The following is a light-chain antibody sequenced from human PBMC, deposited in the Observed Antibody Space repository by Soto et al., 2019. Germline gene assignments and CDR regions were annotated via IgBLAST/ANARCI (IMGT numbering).Light chain of an antibody. J-gene: IGLJ2*01. CDR2: GNT. Sequence: QAVVTQPPSVSGAPGQRVTMSCTGSSSNIGAGCDVHWYQHLPGTAPKLLIYGNTNRPSGVPDRFSGSKSGTSASLAITGLQAEDEADYYCQSYDTSLSGPVVFGRGTKLTVL. CDR3: QSYDTSLSGPVV. V-gene: IGLV1-40*01. CDR1: SSNIGAGCD.